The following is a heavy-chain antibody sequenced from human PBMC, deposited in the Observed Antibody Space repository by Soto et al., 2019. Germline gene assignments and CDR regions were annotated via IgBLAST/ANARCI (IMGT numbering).Heavy chain of an antibody. V-gene: IGHV4-39*01. CDR1: GGSISSSSYY. J-gene: IGHJ3*02. CDR2: IYYSGST. CDR3: ARRSLHLGEVSSDAFDI. D-gene: IGHD3-16*02. Sequence: QLQLQESGPGLVKPSETLSLTCTVSGGSISSSSYYWGWIRQPPGKGLEWIGSIYYSGSTYYNPSLKSRVTISVDTSKNQFSLKLSSVTAADTAVYYCARRSLHLGEVSSDAFDIWGQGTMVTVSS.